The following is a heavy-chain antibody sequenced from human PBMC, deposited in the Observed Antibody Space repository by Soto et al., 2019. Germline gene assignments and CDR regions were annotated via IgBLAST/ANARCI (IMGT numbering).Heavy chain of an antibody. CDR1: GGSFSGYY. J-gene: IGHJ4*02. V-gene: IGHV4-34*01. CDR3: ARGPYCTNGVCYPFDY. CDR2: INHSGST. Sequence: ETLSLTCAVYGGSFSGYYWSWIRQPPGKGLEWIGEINHSGSTNYNPSLKSRVTISVDTSKNQFSLKLSSVTAADTAVYYCARGPYCTNGVCYPFDYWGQGTLVTVSS. D-gene: IGHD2-8*01.